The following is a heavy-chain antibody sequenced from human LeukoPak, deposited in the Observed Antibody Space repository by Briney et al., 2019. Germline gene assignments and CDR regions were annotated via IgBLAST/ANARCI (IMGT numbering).Heavy chain of an antibody. CDR2: IKQDGSEK. CDR1: GFTFSSYW. V-gene: IGHV3-7*01. Sequence: PGGSLRLSCAASGFTFSSYWMSWVRQAPGKGLEWVANIKQDGSEKYYVDSVKGRFTISRDNAKNSLYLQMNSLRAEDTAVYYCARVAGPHYYYYYMDVWGKGTTVTVSS. D-gene: IGHD6-19*01. J-gene: IGHJ6*03. CDR3: ARVAGPHYYYYYMDV.